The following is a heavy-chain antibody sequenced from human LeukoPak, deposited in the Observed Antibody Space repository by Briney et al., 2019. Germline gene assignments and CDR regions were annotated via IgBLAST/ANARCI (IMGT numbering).Heavy chain of an antibody. CDR1: GFPFGSYW. V-gene: IGHV3-7*01. CDR2: IKQDGGEK. CDR3: AREDYYGSGNYVAWGGPFDV. Sequence: QPGGSLRLSCAASGFPFGSYWMTWVRQAPGKGLEWVANIKQDGGEKYYVDSVKGRFTISRDNAKNSVYLQMNSLRAEDTAAYYCAREDYYGSGNYVAWGGPFDVWGQGTTVTVSS. J-gene: IGHJ3*01. D-gene: IGHD3-10*01.